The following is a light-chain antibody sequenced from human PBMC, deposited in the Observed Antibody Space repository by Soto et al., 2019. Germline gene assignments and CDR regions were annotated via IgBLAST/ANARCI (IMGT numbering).Light chain of an antibody. CDR2: NND. CDR3: ASWDDSLDGRL. Sequence: QSVLTQPPSASGTPGQRVTISCSGTRSNIGSNSVSWYQQLPGTAPKLLIYNNDQRPSGVPDRYSGSKSVTSASLAITGLQSEDEADYYCASWDDSLDGRLFGGGTKVTVL. CDR1: RSNIGSNS. V-gene: IGLV1-44*01. J-gene: IGLJ3*02.